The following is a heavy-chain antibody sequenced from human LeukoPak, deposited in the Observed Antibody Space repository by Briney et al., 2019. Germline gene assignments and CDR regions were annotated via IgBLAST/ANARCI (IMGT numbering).Heavy chain of an antibody. D-gene: IGHD5-24*01. J-gene: IGHJ3*02. CDR3: ARDSMALNAFDI. Sequence: GGPLRFSCAASGFTLSSYSMNWVRQSPGKALEWVSSISSSGSYIYYADSVKGRFTISRDNAKNSLYLQMNSLRAEDTDVYYCARDSMALNAFDIWGQGTMVTVSS. V-gene: IGHV3-21*01. CDR1: GFTLSSYS. CDR2: ISSSGSYI.